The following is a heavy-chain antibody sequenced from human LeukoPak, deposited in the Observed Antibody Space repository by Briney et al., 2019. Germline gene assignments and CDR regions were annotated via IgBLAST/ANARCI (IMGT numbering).Heavy chain of an antibody. V-gene: IGHV4-4*07. D-gene: IGHD1-26*01. CDR2: IYTSGST. J-gene: IGHJ4*02. Sequence: SETLSLTCTVSGGSIINFYWSWIRQPAGKGLEWIGRIYTSGSTNYNPSLKSRVTMSVDTSKSRFSLNLSSVTAADTAVYYCAKGGLKRGSYTFDSWGQGTLVTVSS. CDR1: GGSIINFY. CDR3: AKGGLKRGSYTFDS.